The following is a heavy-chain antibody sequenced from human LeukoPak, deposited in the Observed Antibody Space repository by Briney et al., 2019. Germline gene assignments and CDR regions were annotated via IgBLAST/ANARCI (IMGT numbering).Heavy chain of an antibody. CDR2: IKQDGSEK. V-gene: IGHV3-7*01. J-gene: IGHJ6*03. CDR1: GFTFSSYW. Sequence: GGSLRLSCAASGFTFSSYWMSWVRQAPGKGLEWVANIKQDGSEKYYVDSVKGRFTISRDNAKNSLYLQMNSLRGEDTAVYYCARDGVLMVRGVRVLDYYHYYMDVWGKGTTVTISS. CDR3: ARDGVLMVRGVRVLDYYHYYMDV. D-gene: IGHD3-10*01.